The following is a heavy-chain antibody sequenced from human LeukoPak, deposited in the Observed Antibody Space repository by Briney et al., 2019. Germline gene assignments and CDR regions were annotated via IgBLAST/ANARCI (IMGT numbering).Heavy chain of an antibody. D-gene: IGHD3-22*01. V-gene: IGHV4-59*01. J-gene: IGHJ4*02. CDR3: ARENPSGYYNRPIDY. CDR1: GASISSYY. Sequence: PSETLSLTCTVSGASISSYYWSWIRQPPGKGLEWIGDIYYSGSIKNNPSLKSRVTMSVDTSKNQFSLKLSSVTAADTAIYYCARENPSGYYNRPIDYWGQGTLVTVPS. CDR2: IYYSGSI.